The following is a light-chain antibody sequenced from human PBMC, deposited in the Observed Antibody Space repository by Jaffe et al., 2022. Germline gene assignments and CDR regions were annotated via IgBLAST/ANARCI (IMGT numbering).Light chain of an antibody. CDR3: QQYDNLPPRT. CDR1: QDISNY. Sequence: DIQMTQSPSSLSASVGDRVTITCQASQDISNYLNWYQQKPGKAPKLLIYDASNLETGVPSRFSGSGSGTDFTFTISSLQPEDIATYYCQQYDNLPPRTFGGGTKVEIK. V-gene: IGKV1-33*01. J-gene: IGKJ4*01. CDR2: DAS.